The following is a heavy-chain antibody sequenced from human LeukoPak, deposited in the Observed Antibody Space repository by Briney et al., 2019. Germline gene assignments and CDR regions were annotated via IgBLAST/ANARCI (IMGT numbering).Heavy chain of an antibody. CDR2: ISGSGVT. Sequence: GGSLRLSCAASGFTFSSYAMSWVRQAPGKGLEWVSGISGSGVTYFADSVKGRFTISRDNSKNTLYLQMNSLRAEDTAVYYCAKESCSSRCNFDYWGQGTLVTVSS. J-gene: IGHJ4*02. V-gene: IGHV3-23*01. D-gene: IGHD2-2*01. CDR3: AKESCSSRCNFDY. CDR1: GFTFSSYA.